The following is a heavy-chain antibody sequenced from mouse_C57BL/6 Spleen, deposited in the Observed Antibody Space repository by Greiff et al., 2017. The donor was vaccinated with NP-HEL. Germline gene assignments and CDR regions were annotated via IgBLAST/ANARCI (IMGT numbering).Heavy chain of an antibody. CDR2: ISYDGSN. CDR3: ARVPDDYDGHWYFDV. J-gene: IGHJ1*03. V-gene: IGHV3-6*01. Sequence: EVQLQQSGPGLVKPSQSLSLTCSVTGYSITSGYYWNWIRQFPGNKLEWMGYISYDGSNNYNPSLKNRISITRDTSKNQFFLKLNSVTTEDTATYYCARVPDDYDGHWYFDVWGTGTTVTVSS. D-gene: IGHD2-4*01. CDR1: GYSITSGYY.